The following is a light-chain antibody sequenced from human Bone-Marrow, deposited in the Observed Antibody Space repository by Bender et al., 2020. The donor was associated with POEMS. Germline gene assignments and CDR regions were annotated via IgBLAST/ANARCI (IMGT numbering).Light chain of an antibody. CDR2: GNI. J-gene: IGLJ2*01. Sequence: QSVLTQPPSVSGAPGQRVSISCTGSSSNIGSGYDVHWYQHLPGSAPKLLVYGNINRPSGVPDRFSGSKSGISASLAITGLQAEDEADYYFQSYDAVLSGSIFGGGTKVTVL. V-gene: IGLV1-40*01. CDR1: SSNIGSGYD. CDR3: QSYDAVLSGSI.